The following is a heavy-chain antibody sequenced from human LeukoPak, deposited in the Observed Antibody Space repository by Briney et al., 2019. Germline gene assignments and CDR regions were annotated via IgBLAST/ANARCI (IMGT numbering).Heavy chain of an antibody. CDR2: IYYSGST. CDR1: GGSISSGGYY. D-gene: IGHD2-2*01. CDR3: ARGVVVVPAAISVWFDP. V-gene: IGHV4-31*03. Sequence: SQTLSLTCTVSGGSISSGGYYWSWIRQHPGKGLEWIGYIYYSGSTYYNPSLKSRVTMSVDTSKNQFSLKLSSVTAADTAVYYCARGVVVVPAAISVWFDPWGQGTLVTVSS. J-gene: IGHJ5*02.